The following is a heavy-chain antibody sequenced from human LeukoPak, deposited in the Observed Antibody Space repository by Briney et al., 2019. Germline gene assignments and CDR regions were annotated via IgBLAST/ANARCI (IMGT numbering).Heavy chain of an antibody. CDR1: GDSISSSGFY. CDR3: AGGYDFWSGYYYPPFDY. Sequence: PSETLSLTCTASGDSISSSGFYWSWIRQHPGKGLEWIGYIYYSGSTYYNPSLKSRVTISVDTSKNQFSLKLSSVTAADTAVYYCAGGYDFWSGYYYPPFDYWGQGALVTVSS. CDR2: IYYSGST. J-gene: IGHJ4*02. D-gene: IGHD3-3*01. V-gene: IGHV4-31*03.